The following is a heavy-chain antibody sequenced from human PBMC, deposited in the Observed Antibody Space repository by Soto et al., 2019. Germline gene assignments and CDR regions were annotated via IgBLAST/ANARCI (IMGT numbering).Heavy chain of an antibody. D-gene: IGHD3-10*01. J-gene: IGHJ4*02. CDR1: GFTFSNYG. V-gene: IGHV3-30*03. Sequence: PGGSLRLSCAASGFTFSNYGIHWVRQAPGKGLEWVAVISYDGSNKYYADSVKGRFTISRDNSKNTLYLQMNSLRAEDTAVYYCARVPEYYYGSEYYFDYWGQGTLVTVSS. CDR2: ISYDGSNK. CDR3: ARVPEYYYGSEYYFDY.